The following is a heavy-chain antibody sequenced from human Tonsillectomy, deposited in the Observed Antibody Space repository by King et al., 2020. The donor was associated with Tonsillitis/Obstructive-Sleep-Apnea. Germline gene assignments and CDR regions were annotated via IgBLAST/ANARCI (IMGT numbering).Heavy chain of an antibody. CDR3: TGRNQFGY. Sequence: VQLVESGGGLLKPGGSLRLSCVVSGFTFSNAWMSWVRQAPGKGLEWVGRIKSKTDGGKTDYAAPVKGRFTISRDDSKNSLYLQMNSLKTEDTAMYYCTGRNQFGYWGQGTLVTVSS. D-gene: IGHD1-14*01. CDR2: IKSKTDGGKT. CDR1: GFTFSNAW. V-gene: IGHV3-15*01. J-gene: IGHJ4*02.